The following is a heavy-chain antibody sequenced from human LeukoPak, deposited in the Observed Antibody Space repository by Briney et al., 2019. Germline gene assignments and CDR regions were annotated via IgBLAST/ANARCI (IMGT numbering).Heavy chain of an antibody. J-gene: IGHJ5*02. CDR1: GFTFSDYY. Sequence: GGSLRLSCAASGFTFSDYYMSWIRQAPGKGLEWISSTSSSGSIKYYEDSVKGRFTISRDNAKNSLYLQMNSLRAEDTAMYYCARGYSQFDPWGQGTLVTVSS. CDR3: ARGYSQFDP. D-gene: IGHD1-26*01. V-gene: IGHV3-11*01. CDR2: TSSSGSIK.